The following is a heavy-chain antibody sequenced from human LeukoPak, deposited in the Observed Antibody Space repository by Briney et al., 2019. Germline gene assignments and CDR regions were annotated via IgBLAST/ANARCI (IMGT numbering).Heavy chain of an antibody. V-gene: IGHV3-48*04. CDR2: ISSSGSTI. CDR1: GFTFTNHG. Sequence: GGSLRLSCAASGFTFTNHGMNWVRQAPGKGLEWVSYISSSGSTIYYADSVKGRFTISRDNAKNSLYLQMNSLRAEDTAVYYCARDVSYYDSSGYFLWGQGTLVTVSS. CDR3: ARDVSYYDSSGYFL. D-gene: IGHD3-22*01. J-gene: IGHJ4*02.